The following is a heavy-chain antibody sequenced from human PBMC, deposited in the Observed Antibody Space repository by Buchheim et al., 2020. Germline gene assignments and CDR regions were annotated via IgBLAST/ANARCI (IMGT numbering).Heavy chain of an antibody. V-gene: IGHV3-74*01. CDR3: ARDPPSSIAALNRGMDV. CDR1: GFTFSSYW. CDR2: INSDGSST. D-gene: IGHD6-6*01. J-gene: IGHJ6*02. Sequence: EGQLVESGGGLVQPGGSLRLSCAASGFTFSSYWMHWVRQAPGKGLVWVSRINSDGSSTSYADSVKGRFTISRDNAKNTLYLQKNSLRAEDTAVYYCARDPPSSIAALNRGMDVWGQGTT.